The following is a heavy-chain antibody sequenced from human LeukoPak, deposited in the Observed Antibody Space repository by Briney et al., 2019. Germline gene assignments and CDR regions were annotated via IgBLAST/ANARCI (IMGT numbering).Heavy chain of an antibody. CDR1: GGSFSGYY. CDR2: INHSGST. V-gene: IGHV4-34*01. J-gene: IGHJ6*03. Sequence: SETLSLTCAVYGGSFSGYYWSWIRQPPGKGLEWIGEINHSGSTNYNPSLKSRVTISVDTSKNQFSLKLSSVTAADTAVYYCARQLMRIVVVPAAIPSSRRTYYMDVWGKGTTVTVSS. CDR3: ARQLMRIVVVPAAIPSSRRTYYMDV. D-gene: IGHD2-2*02.